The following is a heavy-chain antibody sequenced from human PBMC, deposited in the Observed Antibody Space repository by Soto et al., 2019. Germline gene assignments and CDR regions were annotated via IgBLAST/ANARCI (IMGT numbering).Heavy chain of an antibody. CDR3: ERPQIIRGVNWFDP. J-gene: IGHJ5*02. CDR1: GGCISSSNYD. CDR2: IYYSGST. D-gene: IGHD3-3*01. Sequence: PSGTLSLTCTVSGGCISSSNYDWGWIRQPPGKGLEWIGSIYYSGSTYYNPSLKSRVTISVDTSKNQFSLKLSSVTAADTAVYYCERPQIIRGVNWFDPWGQGTLDTVSS. V-gene: IGHV4-39*01.